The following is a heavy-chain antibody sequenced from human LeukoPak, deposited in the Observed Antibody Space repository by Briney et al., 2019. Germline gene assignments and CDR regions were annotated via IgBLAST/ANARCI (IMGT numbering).Heavy chain of an antibody. CDR2: IKSKTDGGTT. J-gene: IGHJ4*02. Sequence: GGSLRLSCAASGFTFSNAWMGWVRQAPGKGLEWVGRIKSKTDGGTTDYAAPVKGRFTISRDDSKNTLYLQMNSLKTEDTAVYYCTTPRFVNYYYGSGSYRDYWGQGTLVTVSS. V-gene: IGHV3-15*01. CDR3: TTPRFVNYYYGSGSYRDY. CDR1: GFTFSNAW. D-gene: IGHD3-10*01.